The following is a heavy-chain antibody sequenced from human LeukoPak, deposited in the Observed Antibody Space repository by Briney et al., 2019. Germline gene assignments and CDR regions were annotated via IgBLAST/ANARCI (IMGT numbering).Heavy chain of an antibody. CDR3: TTGDIVLMVHPLADY. V-gene: IGHV3-15*01. J-gene: IGHJ4*02. CDR2: IKSKTDGGTT. Sequence: PGGSLRLSCAASGFTFSNAWMSWVRQAPGKGLEWVGRIKSKTDGGTTDYAAPVKGRFTISRDDSKNTLYLQMNSLKTEDTAVYYCTTGDIVLMVHPLADYWGQGTLVTVSS. CDR1: GFTFSNAW. D-gene: IGHD2-8*01.